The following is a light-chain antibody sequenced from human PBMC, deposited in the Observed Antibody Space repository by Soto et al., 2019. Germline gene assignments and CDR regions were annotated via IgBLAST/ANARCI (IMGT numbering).Light chain of an antibody. CDR2: GAS. CDR1: QRVSSS. Sequence: EVAMTQSPGILSVSPGERATLSCRASQRVSSSLAWYQQKPGQGPRLLIYGASTRATGIPARFSGSGSGTDFTLTITTLQSEDFAVYSCQQYSSWPLTFGGGTKVES. CDR3: QQYSSWPLT. J-gene: IGKJ4*01. V-gene: IGKV3-15*01.